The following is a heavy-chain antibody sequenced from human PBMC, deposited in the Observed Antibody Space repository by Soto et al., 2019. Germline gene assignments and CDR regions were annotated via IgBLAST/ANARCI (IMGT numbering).Heavy chain of an antibody. CDR2: ISGSGGST. Sequence: GGSLRLSCAASGFTFSSYAMSWVRQAPGKGLEWVSAISGSGGSTYYADSVKGRFTISRNNSKNTLYLQMNSLRAEDTAVYYCAKDSGSTLDSSSYWCFDLWGRGTLVTVSS. CDR1: GFTFSSYA. CDR3: AKDSGSTLDSSSYWCFDL. V-gene: IGHV3-23*01. J-gene: IGHJ2*01. D-gene: IGHD6-6*01.